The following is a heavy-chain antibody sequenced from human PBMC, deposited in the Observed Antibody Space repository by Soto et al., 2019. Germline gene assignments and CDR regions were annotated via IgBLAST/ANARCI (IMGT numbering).Heavy chain of an antibody. J-gene: IGHJ5*02. CDR2: IIPILGIA. V-gene: IGHV1-69*04. CDR3: AREVRGYFIVVVPAGLGNNWFDP. D-gene: IGHD2-2*01. Sequence: ASVKVSCKASGGTFSSYTISWVRQAPGQGLEWMGRIIPILGIANYAQKFQGRVTITADKSTSTAYMELSSLRSEDTAVYYCAREVRGYFIVVVPAGLGNNWFDPWGQGTLVTVSS. CDR1: GGTFSSYT.